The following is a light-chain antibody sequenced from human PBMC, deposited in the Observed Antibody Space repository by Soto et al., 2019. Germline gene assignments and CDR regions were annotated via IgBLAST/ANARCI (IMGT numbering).Light chain of an antibody. V-gene: IGKV1-5*01. Sequence: DTQMTQSPSSVSPSVGDKLTITCRPTQNTRDWVAWYQQKPGQAPKLLIYDVSKLFTGVPYRFSGSGSGRDFTLTITGLQPDDFATYFCQNYENYRWTFGQGTKVDI. CDR2: DVS. CDR1: QNTRDW. J-gene: IGKJ1*01. CDR3: QNYENYRWT.